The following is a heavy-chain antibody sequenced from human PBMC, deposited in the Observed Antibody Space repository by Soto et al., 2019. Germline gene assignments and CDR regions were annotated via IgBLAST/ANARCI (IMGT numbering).Heavy chain of an antibody. CDR2: IRSKAYGGTT. CDR3: TTNYYDSSGYDNWFDP. V-gene: IGHV3-49*03. CDR1: GFIFGDFA. Sequence: GGSLRLSCTGNGFIFGDFAMSWFRQAPGKGLEWVGFIRSKAYGGTTQYAASVKGRFTISRDDSKSIAYLQMNSLKTEDTAVYYCTTNYYDSSGYDNWFDPWGQGTLVTVSS. D-gene: IGHD3-22*01. J-gene: IGHJ5*02.